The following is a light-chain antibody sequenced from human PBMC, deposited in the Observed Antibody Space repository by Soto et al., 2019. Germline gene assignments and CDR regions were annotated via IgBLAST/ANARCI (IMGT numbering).Light chain of an antibody. CDR3: QSYDSSLSGYV. V-gene: IGLV1-40*01. J-gene: IGLJ1*01. CDR1: SSNIGPTYD. Sequence: QSVLTQPPSVSGAPGQRVTISCTGSSSNIGPTYDVHWYQQLPGTAPKLLIYANTNRPSGVPDRFSGSKSGTSASLAITGIQAEDEADYFCQSYDSSLSGYVFGTGTKLTVL. CDR2: ANT.